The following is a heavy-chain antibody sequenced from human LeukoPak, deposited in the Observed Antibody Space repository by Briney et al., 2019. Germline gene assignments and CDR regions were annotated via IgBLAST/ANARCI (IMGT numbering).Heavy chain of an antibody. D-gene: IGHD5-12*01. CDR2: IYSGGST. CDR1: GFTVSSNY. CDR3: AREENHIVTTSYYFDH. J-gene: IGHJ4*02. V-gene: IGHV3-53*01. Sequence: GGSLRLSCAASGFTVSSNYMSWVRQAPGKGLEWVSVIYSGGSTYYADSVMGRFTISRDNSKNTLYLQMNSLRAEDTAVYYCAREENHIVTTSYYFDHWGQGTLVTVSS.